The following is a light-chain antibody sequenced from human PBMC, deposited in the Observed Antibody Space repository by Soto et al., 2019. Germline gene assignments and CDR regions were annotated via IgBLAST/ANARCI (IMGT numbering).Light chain of an antibody. Sequence: DIQMTQSPSSLSASVGDRVTITCQASQDISDYLNWYQQKPGKAPKLLIYDASNLEAGVPSRFSVSGSGTDFTFTICNLQPEDIATYYCQQYDNLPITFGQGTRLEIK. CDR2: DAS. V-gene: IGKV1-33*01. CDR3: QQYDNLPIT. J-gene: IGKJ5*01. CDR1: QDISDY.